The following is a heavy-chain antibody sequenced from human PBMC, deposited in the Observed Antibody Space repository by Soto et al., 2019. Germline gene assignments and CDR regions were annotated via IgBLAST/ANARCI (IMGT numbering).Heavy chain of an antibody. J-gene: IGHJ5*02. CDR2: IYYSGST. CDR1: GGSISSYF. Sequence: SETLSLTCTVSGGSISSYFWSWIRQPPGKGLEWIGYIYYSGSTNFNPSLKTRVTISLDTSKNQFSLKLASVTAADTAVYYCARDFRMAVAGTGWFDPWGQGTLVTVSS. CDR3: ARDFRMAVAGTGWFDP. D-gene: IGHD6-19*01. V-gene: IGHV4-59*01.